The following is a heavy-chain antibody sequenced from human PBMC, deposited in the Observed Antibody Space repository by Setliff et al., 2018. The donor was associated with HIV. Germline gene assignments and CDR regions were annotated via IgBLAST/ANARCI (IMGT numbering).Heavy chain of an antibody. D-gene: IGHD6-13*01. V-gene: IGHV3-48*01. Sequence: GGSLRLSCAASGFTFSTYSMNWVRQAPGKGLEWISYISSSSSTIYYADSVKGRFPISRDNAKNSLYLQMNSLRAEDTAVYYCARGFSSSWYYYYMGVWGKGTTVTVSS. CDR2: ISSSSSTI. J-gene: IGHJ6*03. CDR3: ARGFSSSWYYYYMGV. CDR1: GFTFSTYS.